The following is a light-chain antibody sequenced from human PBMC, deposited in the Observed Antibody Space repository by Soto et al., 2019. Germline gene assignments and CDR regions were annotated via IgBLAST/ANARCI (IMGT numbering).Light chain of an antibody. J-gene: IGKJ4*01. CDR2: GAS. CDR1: QSVSID. V-gene: IGKV3-15*01. Sequence: ITQRPATQAGYHGVGTALAWGASQSVSIDLAWYQQTPGQAPRLLIYGASTMATGIPVRFSGSASGTEFTLTISSVQSEDFTVYYCQQSHNWPLSFGEGTKVDIK. CDR3: QQSHNWPLS.